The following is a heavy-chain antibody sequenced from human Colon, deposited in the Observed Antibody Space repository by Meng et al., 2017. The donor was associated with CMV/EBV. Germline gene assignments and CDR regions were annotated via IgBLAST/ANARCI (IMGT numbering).Heavy chain of an antibody. CDR2: IDSSDRT. D-gene: IGHD3-10*01. J-gene: IGHJ6*02. Sequence: GESLKISCAASGFTFSSFAMTWVRQAPGKGLEWVSTIDSSDRTYYADSVKGRFTISRDNSMNTLHLQMNSLRAEDTAVYYCAKGSSEFLYYGMDVWGQGTTVTVSS. V-gene: IGHV3-23*01. CDR3: AKGSSEFLYYGMDV. CDR1: GFTFSSFA.